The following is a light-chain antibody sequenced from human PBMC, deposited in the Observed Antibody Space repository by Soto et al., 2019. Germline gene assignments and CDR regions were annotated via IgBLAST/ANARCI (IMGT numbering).Light chain of an antibody. CDR3: AAWDDSLSGYV. CDR2: NNN. Sequence: QSVLTQPPSASGTPGQRVTISCSGSSSNIGTNYVYWYQQLPGTAPKLLIYNNNQRRSGVPDRFSGSKSGTSASLAISGLRSEDEADYYCAAWDDSLSGYVFGTGTKLTV. V-gene: IGLV1-47*02. CDR1: SSNIGTNY. J-gene: IGLJ1*01.